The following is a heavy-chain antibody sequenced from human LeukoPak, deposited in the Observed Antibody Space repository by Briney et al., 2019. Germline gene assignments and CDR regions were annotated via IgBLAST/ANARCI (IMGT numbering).Heavy chain of an antibody. V-gene: IGHV3-30*03. D-gene: IGHD6-25*01. Sequence: GSLRLSCATSGFSLTTYWMSWVRQAPGKGLEWVAFISYDRSETYYADSVKGRFSISRDNSKNTVYLQMNSLRTEDRAVYYCAREGGYYFDHWGQGTLVTVSS. CDR3: AREGGYYFDH. J-gene: IGHJ4*02. CDR2: ISYDRSET. CDR1: GFSLTTYW.